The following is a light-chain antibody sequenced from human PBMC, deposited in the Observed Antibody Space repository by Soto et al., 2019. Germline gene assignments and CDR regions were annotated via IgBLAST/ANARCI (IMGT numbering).Light chain of an antibody. CDR1: QSVRSSY. CDR3: QQYGGSPSIT. V-gene: IGKV3-20*01. J-gene: IGKJ5*01. CDR2: GAS. Sequence: EIVLTQSPGTLSLSPGERATLSCRASQSVRSSYLAWYQQKPGQAPRLLIYGASSRATGIPDRFSGSGSGTDFTLAIRRLEPEDSAVYYCQQYGGSPSITFGQGTRLEIK.